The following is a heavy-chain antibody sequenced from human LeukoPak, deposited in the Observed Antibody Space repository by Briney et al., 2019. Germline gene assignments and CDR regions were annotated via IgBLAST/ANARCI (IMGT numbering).Heavy chain of an antibody. CDR1: GFIFSSYD. Sequence: GGSLRLSCAASGFIFSSYDMHWVRQAPGKGLEWVAVISYDGSNKYYADSVKGRFTISRDNSKSTLYMQMNSLRPEDTALYYCARDKNTVGQWLVRPPFQDYWGRGAHPSVSS. J-gene: IGHJ4*02. D-gene: IGHD6-19*01. V-gene: IGHV3-30-3*01. CDR3: ARDKNTVGQWLVRPPFQDY. CDR2: ISYDGSNK.